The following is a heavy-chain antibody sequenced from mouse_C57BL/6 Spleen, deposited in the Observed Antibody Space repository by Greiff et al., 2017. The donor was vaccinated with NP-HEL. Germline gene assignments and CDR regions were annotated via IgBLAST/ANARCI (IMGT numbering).Heavy chain of an antibody. V-gene: IGHV1-20*01. CDR1: GYSFTGYF. J-gene: IGHJ4*01. CDR3: ARESHMDD. CDR2: INPYNGDT. Sequence: EVQLQQSGPELVKPGASVKISCKASGYSFTGYFMNWVMQSHGQSLEWIGRINPYNGDTFYNQKFKGKATLTVDKSSSTAHMELRSLTSEDTAVYDWARESHMDDWGQGTSVTVAS.